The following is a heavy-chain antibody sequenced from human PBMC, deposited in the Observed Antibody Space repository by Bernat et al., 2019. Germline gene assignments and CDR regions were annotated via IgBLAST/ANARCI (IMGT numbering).Heavy chain of an antibody. CDR2: INHSGST. D-gene: IGHD2-21*02. CDR1: GGSFSGYY. V-gene: IGHV4-34*01. CDR3: AGGKGVVTAI. J-gene: IGHJ4*02. Sequence: QVQLQQWGAGLLKPSETLSLTCAVYGGSFSGYYWTWIRQPPGKGLEWIGEINHSGSTNYNPSLKSRVTISVDTSKNQFSLKLSSVTAADTAVYYCAGGKGVVTAIRGQGTLVTVSS.